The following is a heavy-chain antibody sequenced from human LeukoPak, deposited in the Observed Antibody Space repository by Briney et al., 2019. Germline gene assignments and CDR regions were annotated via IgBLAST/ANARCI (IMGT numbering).Heavy chain of an antibody. J-gene: IGHJ4*02. CDR3: ASYSSSWYPLFDY. CDR1: GGSFSGYY. CDR2: INHSGST. Sequence: SETLSLTCAVYGGSFSGYYWSWIRQPPGKGLEWIGEINHSGSTNYNPSLKSRVTISVDTSKNQFSLKLSSATAADTAVYYCASYSSSWYPLFDYWGQGTLVTVSS. V-gene: IGHV4-34*01. D-gene: IGHD6-13*01.